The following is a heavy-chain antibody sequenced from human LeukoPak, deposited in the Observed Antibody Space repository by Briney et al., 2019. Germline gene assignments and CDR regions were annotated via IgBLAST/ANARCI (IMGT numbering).Heavy chain of an antibody. CDR1: GGSISSSSYY. V-gene: IGHV4-39*07. J-gene: IGHJ2*01. CDR3: ARLLHSSSWYDWYFDL. D-gene: IGHD6-13*01. CDR2: IYHSGST. Sequence: SETLSLTCTISGGSISSSSYYWGWIRQPPGKGLEWIGSIYHSGSTYYNPSLKSRVTISVDTSKNQFSLKLSSVTAADTAVYYCARLLHSSSWYDWYFDLWGRGTLVTVSS.